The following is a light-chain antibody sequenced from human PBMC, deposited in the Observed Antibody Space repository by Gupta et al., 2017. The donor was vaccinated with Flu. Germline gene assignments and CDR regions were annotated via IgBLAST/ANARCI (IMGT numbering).Light chain of an antibody. J-gene: IGKJ2*01. CDR3: QQVFNFPYS. V-gene: IGKV1-12*01. CDR2: AAS. CDR1: QGIGNW. Sequence: QSPSSVSASVGDRVTITCRASQGIGNWLAWYQQRPGKAPKLLIYAASSLQGGVPSRFSGSGSGTEFTLTINSLQAEDFATYYCQQVFNFPYSFGPGTTLEVK.